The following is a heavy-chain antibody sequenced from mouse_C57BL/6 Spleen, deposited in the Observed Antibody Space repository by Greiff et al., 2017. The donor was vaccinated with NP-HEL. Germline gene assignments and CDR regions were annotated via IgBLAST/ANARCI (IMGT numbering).Heavy chain of an antibody. V-gene: IGHV5-16*01. J-gene: IGHJ4*01. CDR3: ARGGYYYGSYYYAMDY. CDR1: GFTFSDYY. CDR2: INYDGSST. D-gene: IGHD1-1*01. Sequence: EVQRVESEGGLVQPGSSMKLSCTASGFTFSDYYMAWVRQVPEKGLEWVANINYDGSSTYYLDSLKSRFIISRDNAKNILYLQMSSLKSEDTATYYCARGGYYYGSYYYAMDYWGQGTSVTVSS.